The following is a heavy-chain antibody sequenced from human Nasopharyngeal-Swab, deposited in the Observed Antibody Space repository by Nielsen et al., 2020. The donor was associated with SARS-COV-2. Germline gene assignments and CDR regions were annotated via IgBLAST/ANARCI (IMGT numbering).Heavy chain of an antibody. Sequence: ASVKVSCKASGYTFRSYGISWVRQAPGQGLEWMGWINPNSGGTNYAQKFQGRVTMTRDTSISTAYMELSRLRSDDTAVYYCAREQIAARATNCGMDVWGQGTTVTVSS. CDR3: AREQIAARATNCGMDV. D-gene: IGHD6-6*01. CDR1: GYTFRSYG. V-gene: IGHV1-2*02. CDR2: INPNSGGT. J-gene: IGHJ6*02.